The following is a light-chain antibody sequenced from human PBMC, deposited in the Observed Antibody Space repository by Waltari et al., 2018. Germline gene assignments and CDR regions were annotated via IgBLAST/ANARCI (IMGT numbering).Light chain of an antibody. CDR3: NSYAGSSSWV. J-gene: IGLJ3*02. CDR1: SSDVGFHNY. Sequence: QSARPQPAAGSGSPGQSITTPCTGTSSDVGFHNYVSWYQQHPGKAPKLMIYDVSARPSGVSNRFSGSKSCNTASLTISGLQAEDEADYYCNSYAGSSSWVFGGGTKLTVL. V-gene: IGLV2-14*01. CDR2: DVS.